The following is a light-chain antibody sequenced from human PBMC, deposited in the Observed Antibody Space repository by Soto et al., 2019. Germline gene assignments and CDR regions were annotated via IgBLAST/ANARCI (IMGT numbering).Light chain of an antibody. CDR2: GAS. Sequence: EIVMTQSPVTLSVSPGERATLSCRASQSVSSKLAWYQQKPGEAPRLLIYGASNRTTGIPARFSGSGSGTEFTLRISSLQSEDFAVYYCQQYNNWPQTFGQGTKLEIK. CDR1: QSVSSK. V-gene: IGKV3-15*01. J-gene: IGKJ2*01. CDR3: QQYNNWPQT.